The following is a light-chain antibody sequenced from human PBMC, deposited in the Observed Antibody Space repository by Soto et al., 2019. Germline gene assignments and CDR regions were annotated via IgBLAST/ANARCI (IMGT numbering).Light chain of an antibody. V-gene: IGLV2-23*01. Sequence: QSVLTQPASVSGSPGQSITISCTGTSRDVGGYNIVSWYQHHPGKAPKVMIYEDSKRPSGVSNRFSGSKSGNTASLTISGLQAEDEADYYCCSYAGSSTWVFGGGTKLTVL. CDR2: EDS. CDR1: SRDVGGYNI. CDR3: CSYAGSSTWV. J-gene: IGLJ3*02.